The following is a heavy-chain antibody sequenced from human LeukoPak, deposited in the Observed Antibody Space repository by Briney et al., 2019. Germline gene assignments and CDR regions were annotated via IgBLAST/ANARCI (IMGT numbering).Heavy chain of an antibody. D-gene: IGHD3-22*01. V-gene: IGHV3-23*01. J-gene: IGHJ4*02. CDR1: GFTFSTYA. Sequence: GGSLRLSCAASGFTFSTYAMSWVRQAPGKGLEWVSVISGNGGSTYYADSVKGRFTISRDNSKNTLYLQMNSLRAEGTAAYYCAKRGYDSGGYYGYFDYWGQGSLVTVSS. CDR3: AKRGYDSGGYYGYFDY. CDR2: ISGNGGST.